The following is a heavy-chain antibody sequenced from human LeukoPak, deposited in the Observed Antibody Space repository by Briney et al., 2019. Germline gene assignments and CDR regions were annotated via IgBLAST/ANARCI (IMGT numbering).Heavy chain of an antibody. Sequence: GRSLRLSCAASGFTFSSYGMHWVRQAPGKGLEWVAVISYDGSNKYYADSVKGRFTISRDNSKNTLYLQMNSLRAEDTAVYYCAKDQVVTSGGYYDIGVWGQGTTVT. CDR2: ISYDGSNK. CDR1: GFTFSSYG. V-gene: IGHV3-30*18. J-gene: IGHJ6*02. CDR3: AKDQVVTSGGYYDIGV. D-gene: IGHD4-23*01.